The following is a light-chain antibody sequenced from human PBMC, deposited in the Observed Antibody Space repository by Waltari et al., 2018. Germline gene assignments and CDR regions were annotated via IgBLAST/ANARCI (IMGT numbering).Light chain of an antibody. Sequence: ETLFTHSPGTLSFSPGGKASLSSRASHSVTASYITWYQQRPGQAPRLLIYGASNRATGIPDRFSGSRSGTDFTLTISRLEREDFAVYYCQQYGDSRWTFGQGTKVEIK. CDR2: GAS. CDR1: HSVTASY. CDR3: QQYGDSRWT. V-gene: IGKV3-20*01. J-gene: IGKJ1*01.